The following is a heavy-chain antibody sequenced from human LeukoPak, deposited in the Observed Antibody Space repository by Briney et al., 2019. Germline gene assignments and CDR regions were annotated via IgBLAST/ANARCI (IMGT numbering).Heavy chain of an antibody. J-gene: IGHJ4*02. Sequence: GGSLRLSCAASGFTFSTYGMHWVRQAPGKGLEWVAFIRYDGTHKYYTDSVKGRFTISRDNSKNTLYLQMNSLRAEDTAVYYCANTITMIVVGGGGYDYWGQGTLVTVSS. CDR3: ANTITMIVVGGGGYDY. CDR2: IRYDGTHK. CDR1: GFTFSTYG. V-gene: IGHV3-30*02. D-gene: IGHD3-22*01.